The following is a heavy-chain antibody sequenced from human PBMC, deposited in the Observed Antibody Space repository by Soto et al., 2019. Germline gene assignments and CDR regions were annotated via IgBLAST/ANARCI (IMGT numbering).Heavy chain of an antibody. CDR2: ISYSGST. CDR1: GGSISSYD. J-gene: IGHJ2*01. D-gene: IGHD4-17*01. V-gene: IGHV4-59*01. Sequence: SETLSLTCTVSGGSISSYDWSWIRQPPGKGLEWIGYISYSGSTNYNPSLKSRVTISVDTSKNQFSLKLSSVTAADTAVYYCATYGDPGWYFDLWGRGTLVTVSS. CDR3: ATYGDPGWYFDL.